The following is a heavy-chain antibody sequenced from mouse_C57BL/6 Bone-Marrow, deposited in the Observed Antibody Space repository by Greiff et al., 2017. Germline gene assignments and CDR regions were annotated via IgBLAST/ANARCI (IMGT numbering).Heavy chain of an antibody. CDR1: GFNIKDDY. CDR3: TSPGGYFDY. J-gene: IGHJ2*01. CDR2: IDPENGDT. Sequence: VQLQQSGAELVRPGASVKLSCTASGFNIKDDYMHWVKPRPEQGLEWIGWIDPENGDTEYASKFQGKATITADTSSNTAYLQLSSLTSEDTAVYYCTSPGGYFDYWGQGTTLTVSS. V-gene: IGHV14-4*01.